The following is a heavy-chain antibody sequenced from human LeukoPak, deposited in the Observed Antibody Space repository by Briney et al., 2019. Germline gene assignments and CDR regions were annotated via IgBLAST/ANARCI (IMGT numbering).Heavy chain of an antibody. CDR3: ARDLVVVAADEKHWYFDL. CDR2: ANLQGGT. CDR1: GGSITQTNY. V-gene: IGHV4-4*02. J-gene: IGHJ2*01. D-gene: IGHD2-15*01. Sequence: SETLSLTCDVSGGSITQTNYWTWVRQPPGKGLEWIGEANLQGGTNYNPSLLRRVAISVDTSANHVSLQMTSVTAADTAVYYCARDLVVVAADEKHWYFDLWGRGTLVTVSS.